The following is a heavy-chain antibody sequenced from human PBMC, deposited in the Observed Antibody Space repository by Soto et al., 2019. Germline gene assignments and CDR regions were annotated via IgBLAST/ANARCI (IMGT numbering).Heavy chain of an antibody. Sequence: QVQLQQWGAGLLKPSETLSLTCAVYGGSFSGYYWSWIRQPPGKGLEWIGEINHSGSTNYNPSLKSRVTISVDTSKNQFSLKLSSVTAADTAVYYGARHNVVVPAATFDYWGQGTLVTVSS. CDR1: GGSFSGYY. D-gene: IGHD2-2*01. CDR2: INHSGST. V-gene: IGHV4-34*01. J-gene: IGHJ4*02. CDR3: ARHNVVVPAATFDY.